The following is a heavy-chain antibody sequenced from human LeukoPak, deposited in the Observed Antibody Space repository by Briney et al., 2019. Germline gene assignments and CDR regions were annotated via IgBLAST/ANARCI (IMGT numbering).Heavy chain of an antibody. CDR2: INHSGST. J-gene: IGHJ4*02. D-gene: IGHD3-10*01. CDR1: GGSFSGYY. CDR3: ARGLGGSGSYYKPAADY. Sequence: AETLSLTCAVYGGSFSGYYWSWIRQPPGKGLEWIGEINHSGSTNYNPSLKSRVTISVDTSKNQFSLKLSSVTAADTAVYYCARGLGGSGSYYKPAADYWGQGTLVTVSS. V-gene: IGHV4-34*01.